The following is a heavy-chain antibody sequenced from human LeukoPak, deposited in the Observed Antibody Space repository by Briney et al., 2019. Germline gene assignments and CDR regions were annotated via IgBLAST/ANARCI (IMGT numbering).Heavy chain of an antibody. V-gene: IGHV3-30*04. CDR2: ISYDGNNK. CDR1: GFTFSSYV. J-gene: IGHJ4*02. Sequence: GGSLRLSCAASGFTFSSYVMYWVRQAPGKGLEWVAVISYDGNNKYYADSVKGRFTISRDNSKSTLYLQMNTLRPEDTAIYYCARDVDRFNYYDDPTPLDYWGQGTLVTVSS. D-gene: IGHD3-22*01. CDR3: ARDVDRFNYYDDPTPLDY.